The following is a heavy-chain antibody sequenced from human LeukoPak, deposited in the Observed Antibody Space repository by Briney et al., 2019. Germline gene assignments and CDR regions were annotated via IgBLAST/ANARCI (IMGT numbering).Heavy chain of an antibody. D-gene: IGHD6-13*01. J-gene: IGHJ4*02. CDR3: ARQEYSTSWYLLFDY. V-gene: IGHV4-38-2*02. CDR1: GYSISSSYY. Sequence: SETLSLTCTVSGYSISSSYYWGWIRQPPGKGLEWIGSLYYSGSAYYNPSLKSRVTISVDTSKNHFSLKLSSVTAADTAVYFCARQEYSTSWYLLFDYWGQGTLVTVFS. CDR2: LYYSGSA.